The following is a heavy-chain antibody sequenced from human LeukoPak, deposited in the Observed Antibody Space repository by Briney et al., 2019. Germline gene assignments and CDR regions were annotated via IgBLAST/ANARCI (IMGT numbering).Heavy chain of an antibody. CDR1: GYTLTGLS. D-gene: IGHD6-19*01. J-gene: IGHJ4*02. CDR3: IAVAGAAYFDY. Sequence: GASVKVSCKVSGYTLTGLSMNWVRQAPGKGLEWVSSISSSSSYIYYADSVKGRFTISRDNAKNSLYLQMNSLRAEDTAVYYCIAVAGAAYFDYWGQGTLVSVSS. V-gene: IGHV3-21*01. CDR2: ISSSSSYI.